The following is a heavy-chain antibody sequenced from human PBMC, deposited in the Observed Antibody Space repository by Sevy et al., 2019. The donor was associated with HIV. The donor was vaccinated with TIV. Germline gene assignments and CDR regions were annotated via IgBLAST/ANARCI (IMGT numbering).Heavy chain of an antibody. Sequence: GGSLRLSCVASGFFFTNAWMNWVRQPPGKGLEWVGRIKSTPDGGTTDYAAPVKGRFTISRDDSKNTVFLQMNSLKTEESAIYYCAHRSGIAAHGTLDPWGQGTLVTVSS. CDR1: GFFFTNAW. J-gene: IGHJ5*02. D-gene: IGHD6-13*01. CDR2: IKSTPDGGTT. CDR3: AHRSGIAAHGTLDP. V-gene: IGHV3-15*01.